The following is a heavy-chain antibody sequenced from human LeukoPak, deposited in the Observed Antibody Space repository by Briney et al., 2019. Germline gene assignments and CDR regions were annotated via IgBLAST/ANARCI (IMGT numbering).Heavy chain of an antibody. V-gene: IGHV3-20*04. CDR2: INWNGGST. J-gene: IGHJ3*02. Sequence: GGSLRLSCAASGFTFSSHAMSWVRQGPGKGLEWVSGINWNGGSTGYADSLKGRFTISRDNAKNSLYLQMNSLRAEDTALYYCARDLHYYDSSGYRFDIWGQGTVVTVSS. D-gene: IGHD3-22*01. CDR1: GFTFSSHA. CDR3: ARDLHYYDSSGYRFDI.